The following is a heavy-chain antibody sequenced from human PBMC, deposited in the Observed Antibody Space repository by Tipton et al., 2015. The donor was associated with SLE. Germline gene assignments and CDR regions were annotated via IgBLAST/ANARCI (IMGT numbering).Heavy chain of an antibody. J-gene: IGHJ6*03. D-gene: IGHD6-19*01. CDR2: IIPIFGTA. CDR3: AREAVLRYSSGWLYYYYYYMDV. CDR1: GGTFSSYA. Sequence: QVQLVQSGAEVKKPGASVKVSCKASGGTFSSYAISWVRQAPGQGLEWMGGIIPIFGTANYAQKFQGRVTITADESTSTAYMELSSLRSEDTAVYYCAREAVLRYSSGWLYYYYYYMDVWGKGTAVTLSS. V-gene: IGHV1-69*01.